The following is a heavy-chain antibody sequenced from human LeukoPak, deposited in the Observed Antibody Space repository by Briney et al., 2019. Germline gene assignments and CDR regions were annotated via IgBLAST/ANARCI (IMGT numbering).Heavy chain of an antibody. Sequence: VGCLRLSCAASGFTFSSSNMHWVRQAPGKGLEWVSFISGTSTAIIYADSVKGRFTISRDIGRKSLYLQMNSLSDEDTAVYYCARGGGRSYSDAFDIWGQGTVVTVSS. V-gene: IGHV3-48*02. CDR2: ISGTSTAI. CDR3: ARGGGRSYSDAFDI. J-gene: IGHJ3*02. CDR1: GFTFSSSN. D-gene: IGHD1-26*01.